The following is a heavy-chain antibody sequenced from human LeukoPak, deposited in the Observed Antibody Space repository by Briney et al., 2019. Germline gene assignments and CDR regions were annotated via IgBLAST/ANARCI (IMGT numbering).Heavy chain of an antibody. D-gene: IGHD5-18*01. CDR1: GFTFSSYA. CDR2: ISGSGGST. CDR3: ARPTGGYSYGLGAFFDY. Sequence: GGSLRLSCAASGFTFSSYAMSWVRQAPGKGLEWVSAISGSGGSTYYADSVKGRFTISRDNSKNTLYLQMNSLRAEDTAVYYCARPTGGYSYGLGAFFDYWGQGTLVTFSS. V-gene: IGHV3-23*01. J-gene: IGHJ4*02.